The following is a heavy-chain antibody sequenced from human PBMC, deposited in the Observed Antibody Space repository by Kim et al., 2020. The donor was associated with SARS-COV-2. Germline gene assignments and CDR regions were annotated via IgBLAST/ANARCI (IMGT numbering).Heavy chain of an antibody. V-gene: IGHV3-7*03. CDR1: GFTFSSYW. Sequence: GGSLRLSCAASGFTFSSYWMSWVRQAPGKGLEWVANIKQDGSEKYYVDSVKGRFTISRDNAKNSLYLQMNSLRAEDTAVYYCARDAERITIFGVVINTVNKNNGMDVWGQGTTVTVSS. CDR2: IKQDGSEK. D-gene: IGHD3-3*01. J-gene: IGHJ6*02. CDR3: ARDAERITIFGVVINTVNKNNGMDV.